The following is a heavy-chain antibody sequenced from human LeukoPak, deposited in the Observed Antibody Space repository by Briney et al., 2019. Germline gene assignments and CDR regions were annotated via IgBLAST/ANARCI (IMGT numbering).Heavy chain of an antibody. CDR2: IFPSGGEI. J-gene: IGHJ4*02. CDR3: ATYRQVLLPFES. V-gene: IGHV3-23*01. Sequence: QTGRSLRLSCAASGFTFSTFAMIWVRQPPGKGLDWVSSIFPSGGEIHYADSVRGRFTIYRDNSKSILSLQMNSLRAEDTAIYYCATYRQVLLPFESWGQGTLVTVSS. D-gene: IGHD5-18*01. CDR1: GFTFSTFA.